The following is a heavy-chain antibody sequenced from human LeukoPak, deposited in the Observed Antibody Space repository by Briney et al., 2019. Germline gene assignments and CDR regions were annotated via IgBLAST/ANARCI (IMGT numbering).Heavy chain of an antibody. CDR2: ISWNSGSI. CDR1: GFTFDDYA. D-gene: IGHD2-21*01. J-gene: IGHJ5*02. Sequence: PGGSLRLSCAASGFTFDDYAMHWVRQAPGKALEWVSGISWNSGSISYADSVKGRFTISRDNAKNSLYLQMNSLRAEDTALYYCAKAASYGLSASWLDPWGQGTLVTVSS. CDR3: AKAASYGLSASWLDP. V-gene: IGHV3-9*01.